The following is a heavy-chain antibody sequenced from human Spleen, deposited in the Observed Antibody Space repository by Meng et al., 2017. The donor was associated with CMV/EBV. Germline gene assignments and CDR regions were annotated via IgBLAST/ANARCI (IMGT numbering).Heavy chain of an antibody. V-gene: IGHV4-61*01. D-gene: IGHD1/OR15-1a*01. Sequence: SETLSLTCTVSGGSVSSGSYYWSWLRQPPGKGLEWIGYISYIGSTNYNPSLKCRVTISVDTSNNQFSLKLRSVTAADTAVYYCSRDILEHNAFDMWGQGKMVTVSS. CDR1: GGSVSSGSYY. CDR2: ISYIGST. CDR3: SRDILEHNAFDM. J-gene: IGHJ3*02.